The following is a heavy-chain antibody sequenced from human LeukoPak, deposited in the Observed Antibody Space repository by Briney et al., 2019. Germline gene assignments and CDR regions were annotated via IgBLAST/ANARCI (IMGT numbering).Heavy chain of an antibody. D-gene: IGHD3-22*01. CDR1: GGSTSTYY. Sequence: SETLSLTCTVSGGSTSTYYWSWIRQPPGKGLEWIGYIYHSGSTKYNPSLKSRVTISVDTSKNQFSLKLSSVTAADTAVYYCARGVYYDTSDNWFDPWGQGTLVTVSS. J-gene: IGHJ5*02. CDR3: ARGVYYDTSDNWFDP. CDR2: IYHSGST. V-gene: IGHV4-59*01.